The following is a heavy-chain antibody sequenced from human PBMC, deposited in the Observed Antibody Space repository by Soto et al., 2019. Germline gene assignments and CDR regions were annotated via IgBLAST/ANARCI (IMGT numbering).Heavy chain of an antibody. CDR3: ASFHNYSNNRFDY. J-gene: IGHJ4*02. D-gene: IGHD4-4*01. CDR1: GGTFSGYY. Sequence: SETLSLTCAVYGGTFSGYYRSWIRQPPGKGLEWIGEINHSGSTNYNPSLKRRVTISVDTSKNQFSLKLSSVTAADTAVYYCASFHNYSNNRFDYWGQGTLVTVSS. CDR2: INHSGST. V-gene: IGHV4-34*01.